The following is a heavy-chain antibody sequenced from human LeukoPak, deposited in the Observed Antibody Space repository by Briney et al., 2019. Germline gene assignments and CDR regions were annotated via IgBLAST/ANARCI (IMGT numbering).Heavy chain of an antibody. D-gene: IGHD2-2*02. CDR2: INPNSGGT. CDR1: GYTFTGYY. CDR3: AREGYCSSTSCYTLFDY. Sequence: GASVKVSCKASGYTFTGYYMHWVRQAPGQGLEWVGWINPNSGGTNYAQKFQGRVTMTRDTSISTAYVELSRLRSDDTAVYYCAREGYCSSTSCYTLFDYWGQGTLVTVSS. J-gene: IGHJ4*02. V-gene: IGHV1-2*02.